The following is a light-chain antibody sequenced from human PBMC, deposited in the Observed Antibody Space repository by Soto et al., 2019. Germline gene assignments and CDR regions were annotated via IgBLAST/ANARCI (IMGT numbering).Light chain of an antibody. J-gene: IGLJ1*01. CDR3: SSYTSSSPYV. CDR2: AVN. V-gene: IGLV2-8*01. Sequence: QSVLTQPPSASGSPGQSVTISCTGTSSDVGAYNYVSWYQQHPGKAPKLMIYAVNKRPSGVADRFSGSKSGNTASLTISGLQAEDGADYYCSSYTSSSPYVFGTGTKVTVL. CDR1: SSDVGAYNY.